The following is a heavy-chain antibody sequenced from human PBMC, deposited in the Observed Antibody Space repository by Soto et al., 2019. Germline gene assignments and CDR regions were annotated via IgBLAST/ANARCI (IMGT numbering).Heavy chain of an antibody. CDR2: IIPIFGTA. D-gene: IGHD1-26*01. V-gene: IGHV1-69*12. Sequence: QVQLVQSGAEVKKPGSSVKVSCKASGGTFSSYAISWVRQAPGHGLEWMGGIIPIFGTANYAQKFQGRVTITADEATSTAYTELSSLSSEDTAAYYCARVIMGAGLKNWFDPWGHGTLVTVSS. CDR1: GGTFSSYA. J-gene: IGHJ5*02. CDR3: ARVIMGAGLKNWFDP.